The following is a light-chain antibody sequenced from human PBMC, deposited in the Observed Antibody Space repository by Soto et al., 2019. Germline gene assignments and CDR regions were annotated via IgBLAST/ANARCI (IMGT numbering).Light chain of an antibody. CDR2: DAS. CDR1: HVISTF. J-gene: IGKJ4*01. V-gene: IGKV1-9*01. Sequence: NQLTNSPFFLSAAVGDSVHLNFRSRHVISTFVAWDQQHPGTAPKRLIYDASHLQSGVPSRFSGSGSGTEFTLTISSLQPEDFATYYCQQVDNYPLTCGGGSKG. CDR3: QQVDNYPLT.